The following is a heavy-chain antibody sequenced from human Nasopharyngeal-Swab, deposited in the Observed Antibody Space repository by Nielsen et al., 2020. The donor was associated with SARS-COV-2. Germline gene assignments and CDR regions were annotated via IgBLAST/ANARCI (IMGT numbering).Heavy chain of an antibody. Sequence: GGSLRLSCAASGFTFSSYAMSWVRQAPGKGLEWVSVIYSGGSSTYYADSVKGRFTISRDNAKNSLYLQMNSLRAEDTAVYYCARGHVDQPFDPWGQGTLVTVSS. D-gene: IGHD5-12*01. CDR2: IYSGGSST. V-gene: IGHV3-23*03. CDR1: GFTFSSYA. J-gene: IGHJ5*02. CDR3: ARGHVDQPFDP.